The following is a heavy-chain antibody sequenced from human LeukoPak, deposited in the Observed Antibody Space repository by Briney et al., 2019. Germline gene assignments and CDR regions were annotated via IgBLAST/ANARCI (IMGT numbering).Heavy chain of an antibody. CDR3: ARKNDFDI. D-gene: IGHD2/OR15-2a*01. CDR2: IYYSGNT. V-gene: IGHV4-59*01. J-gene: IGHJ3*02. Sequence: SETLSLTCTVSGGSITSDHCNWIRQPPGKGLEWIGCIYYSGNTYYNPSLKSRVTISVDMSKNQFSLRLTSVTAADTAVYYCARKNDFDIWGQGTLVTVSS. CDR1: GGSITSDH.